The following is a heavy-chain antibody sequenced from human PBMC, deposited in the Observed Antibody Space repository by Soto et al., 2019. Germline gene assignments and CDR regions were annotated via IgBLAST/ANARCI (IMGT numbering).Heavy chain of an antibody. CDR3: ARGAPYSSSSPFDY. D-gene: IGHD6-6*01. Sequence: PSGTLSLTCAVYGGSFSVYYWSWIRQPPGKGLEWIGEINHSGSTNYNPSLKSRVTISVDTSKNQFSLKLSSVTAADTAVYYCARGAPYSSSSPFDYWGQGTLVTVSS. CDR1: GGSFSVYY. V-gene: IGHV4-34*01. CDR2: INHSGST. J-gene: IGHJ4*02.